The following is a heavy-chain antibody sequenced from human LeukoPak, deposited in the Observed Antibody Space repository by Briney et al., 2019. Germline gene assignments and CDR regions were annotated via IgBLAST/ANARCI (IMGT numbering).Heavy chain of an antibody. CDR3: ARGSPYYYDSSGFNSANAFDT. J-gene: IGHJ3*02. CDR1: GGSISSYY. D-gene: IGHD3-22*01. Sequence: SETLSLTCTVSGGSISSYYWSWIRQPPGKGLEWIGYIYYSGSTNYNPSLKSRVTISVDTSKNQFSLKLSSVTAADTAVYYCARGSPYYYDSSGFNSANAFDTWGQGTMVTVSS. CDR2: IYYSGST. V-gene: IGHV4-59*01.